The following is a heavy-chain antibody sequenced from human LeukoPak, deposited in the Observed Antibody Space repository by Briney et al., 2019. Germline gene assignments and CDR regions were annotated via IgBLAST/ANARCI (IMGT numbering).Heavy chain of an antibody. Sequence: ASVKVSCKASGYIFSNYGISWVRQAPGQGLEWMGWISGYNGNTNYAQKLQGRVTMTTDTSTSTAYMELRSLRSDDTAVYYCARVQAAHDAFDIWGQGTMVTVSS. V-gene: IGHV1-18*01. J-gene: IGHJ3*02. CDR1: GYIFSNYG. CDR2: ISGYNGNT. CDR3: ARVQAAHDAFDI.